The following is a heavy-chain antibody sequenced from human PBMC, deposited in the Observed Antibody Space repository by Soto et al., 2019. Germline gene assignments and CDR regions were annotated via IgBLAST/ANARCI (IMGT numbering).Heavy chain of an antibody. CDR2: IIPWVHII. D-gene: IGHD3-22*01. CDR1: GGFYSIKT. Sequence: QVQLLQSGAEVKKPGSSVKVSCKASGGFYSIKTISWVRQAPGQGLEWMGRIIPWVHIINNAQKFQGRVSIYADKSTSTAYMELRSLKSDDTAIYFCARERRRDDSNTFDALDVWGQGTMVTVSS. J-gene: IGHJ3*01. CDR3: ARERRRDDSNTFDALDV. V-gene: IGHV1-69*04.